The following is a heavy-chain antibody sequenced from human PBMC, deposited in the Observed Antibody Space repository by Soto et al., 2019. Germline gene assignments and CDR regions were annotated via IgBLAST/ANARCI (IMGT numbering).Heavy chain of an antibody. J-gene: IGHJ5*02. CDR1: GGSISSGDYS. V-gene: IGHV4-30-2*01. D-gene: IGHD2-15*01. Sequence: QLQLQESGSGLVKPSQTLSLTCAVSGGSISSGDYSWSWIRQPPGKGLEWIGYIYHSGSTYYNPSLKRRVAISVXXSTNQFSRQLSSVTAAETAVSCRARCWMHAPRFDPWGQGTLVTVSS. CDR2: IYHSGST. CDR3: ARCWMHAPRFDP.